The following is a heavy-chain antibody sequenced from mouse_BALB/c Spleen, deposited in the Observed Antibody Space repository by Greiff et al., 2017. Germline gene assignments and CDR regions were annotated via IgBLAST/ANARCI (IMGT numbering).Heavy chain of an antibody. CDR1: GFTFSSYG. V-gene: IGHV5-6*01. D-gene: IGHD2-1*01. CDR2: ISSGGSYT. CDR3: ARQYGNYPDY. Sequence: EVKLQESGGDLVKPGGSLKLSCAASGFTFSSYGMSWVRQTPDKRLEWVATISSGGSYTYYPDSVKGRFTISRDNAKNTLYLQMSSLKSEDTAMYYCARQYGNYPDYWGQGTTLTVSS. J-gene: IGHJ2*01.